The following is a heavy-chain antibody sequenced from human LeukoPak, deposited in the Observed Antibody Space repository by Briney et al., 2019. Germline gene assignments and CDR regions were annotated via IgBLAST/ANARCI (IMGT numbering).Heavy chain of an antibody. CDR3: ARRRSYNWPLDY. Sequence: ASVKVPCKASGYIFTDYYMHWVRQAPGQGLEWMGWINPNSGGTNYAQKFQGRVTMTRDTSISTAYMELSRLRSDDTAVYYCARRRSYNWPLDYWGQGTLVTVSS. J-gene: IGHJ4*02. V-gene: IGHV1-2*02. CDR2: INPNSGGT. CDR1: GYIFTDYY. D-gene: IGHD1-20*01.